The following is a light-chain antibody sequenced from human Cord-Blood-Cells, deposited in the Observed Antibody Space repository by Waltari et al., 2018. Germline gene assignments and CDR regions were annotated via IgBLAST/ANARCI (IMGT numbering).Light chain of an antibody. CDR2: LGS. CDR3: MQALQTPLT. V-gene: IGKV2-28*01. Sequence: DIVMTQSPLSLPVTLGEPASIPCRSSQSLLHSNGYNYLDWYLQKPGQSTQLLIYLGSNRASGVPDRFSGSGSGTDFTLKISRVEAEDVGVYYCMQALQTPLTFGGGTKVEIK. J-gene: IGKJ4*01. CDR1: QSLLHSNGYNY.